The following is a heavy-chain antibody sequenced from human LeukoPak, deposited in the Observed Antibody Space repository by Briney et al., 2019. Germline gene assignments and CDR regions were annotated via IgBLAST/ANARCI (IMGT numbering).Heavy chain of an antibody. Sequence: ASVKVSCKASEYTFTGYYMHWVRQAPGQGLAWMGWINPNSGGTNYAQKFQGRVTMTRDTSISTAYMELSRLRSDDTAVYYCAREDDSTQVLGGPEYRGQGALVTVSS. CDR1: EYTFTGYY. CDR2: INPNSGGT. J-gene: IGHJ4*02. CDR3: AREDDSTQVLGGPEY. V-gene: IGHV1-2*02. D-gene: IGHD3-16*01.